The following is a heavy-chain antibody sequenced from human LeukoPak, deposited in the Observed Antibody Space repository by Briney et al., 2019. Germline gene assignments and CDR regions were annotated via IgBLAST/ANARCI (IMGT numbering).Heavy chain of an antibody. Sequence: SETLSLTCTVSGYSISSGYFWGWMRQPPGKGLEWIGSIYQSETAHYNPSLKSRVTISVDTSKNQFSLKLSSVTAADTAVYYCAREHGGSFDYWGQGTLVTVSS. V-gene: IGHV4-38-2*02. CDR2: IYQSETA. CDR3: AREHGGSFDY. D-gene: IGHD4-23*01. CDR1: GYSISSGYF. J-gene: IGHJ4*02.